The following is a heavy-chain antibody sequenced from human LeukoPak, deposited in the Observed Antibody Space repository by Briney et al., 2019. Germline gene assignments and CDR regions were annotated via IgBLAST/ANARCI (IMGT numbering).Heavy chain of an antibody. CDR2: IYYSGST. V-gene: IGHV4-59*01. CDR1: GGSISSYY. D-gene: IGHD6-19*01. J-gene: IGHJ4*02. CDR3: ANSPDSSGWYYIDY. Sequence: SETLSLTCTVSGGSISSYYWSWIRQPPGKGLEWIGYIYYSGSTNYNPSLKSRVTISVDTSKNQFSLKLSSVTAADTAVYYCANSPDSSGWYYIDYWGQGTLVTVSS.